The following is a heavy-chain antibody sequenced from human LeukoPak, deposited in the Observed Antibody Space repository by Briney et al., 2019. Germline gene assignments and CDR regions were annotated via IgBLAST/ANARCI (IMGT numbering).Heavy chain of an antibody. J-gene: IGHJ3*02. Sequence: ASVKVSCKTSGYTFTGYYIQWVRQAPGQGLEWMGYTNPTSGGTNYAQEFQGRVTMTRDTSISTAYMELSRLTSDDTAVYYCARGEMITFGGVIVISTFDIWGQGTMVTVPS. CDR3: ARGEMITFGGVIVISTFDI. D-gene: IGHD3-16*02. CDR1: GYTFTGYY. CDR2: TNPTSGGT. V-gene: IGHV1-2*02.